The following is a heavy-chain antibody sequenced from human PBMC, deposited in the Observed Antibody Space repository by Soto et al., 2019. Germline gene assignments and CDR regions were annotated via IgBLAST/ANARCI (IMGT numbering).Heavy chain of an antibody. CDR2: IWYDGSNK. D-gene: IGHD4-4*01. Sequence: QVQLVESGGGVVQPGRSLRLSCAASGFTFSSYGMHWVRQAPGKGLEWVAVIWYDGSNKYYADSVKGRFTISRDNSKNTLYLQMNGLRAEDTAVYCCAREGNLVREFDYWGQGTLVTVSS. CDR3: AREGNLVREFDY. J-gene: IGHJ4*02. CDR1: GFTFSSYG. V-gene: IGHV3-33*01.